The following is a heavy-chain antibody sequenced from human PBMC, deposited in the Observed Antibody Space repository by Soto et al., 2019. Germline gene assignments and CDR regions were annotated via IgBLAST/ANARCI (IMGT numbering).Heavy chain of an antibody. CDR3: AGCGFKRVFDY. D-gene: IGHD5-12*01. Sequence: ASVKVSCKASGGTFSSYAISWVRQAPGQGLEWMGGIIHIFGKANYAPKFQGRVTITADESTSTAYMELSSLRSEDTAVYYCAGCGFKRVFDYWGQGTLVTVSS. CDR2: IIHIFGKA. CDR1: GGTFSSYA. V-gene: IGHV1-69*13. J-gene: IGHJ4*02.